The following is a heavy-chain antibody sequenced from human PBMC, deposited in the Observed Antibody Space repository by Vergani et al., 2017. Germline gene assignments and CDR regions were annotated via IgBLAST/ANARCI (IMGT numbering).Heavy chain of an antibody. Sequence: EVQLEESGGGLVLPGRSLRLSCVASGFTSAGYAMHWVRQAPGKGLELVSGISWNSNSIGYADSVTGRFTISRDNAKNSLYLQMNSLRAEDTALYYCAKDWGTSSGGGWFDPWGQGTLVTVSS. CDR3: AKDWGTSSGGGWFDP. CDR1: GFTSAGYA. D-gene: IGHD6-6*01. V-gene: IGHV3-9*02. CDR2: ISWNSNSI. J-gene: IGHJ5*02.